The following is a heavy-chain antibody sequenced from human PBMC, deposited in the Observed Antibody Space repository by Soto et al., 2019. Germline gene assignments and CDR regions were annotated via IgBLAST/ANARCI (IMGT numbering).Heavy chain of an antibody. J-gene: IGHJ5*02. D-gene: IGHD2-15*01. CDR2: IYYSGST. CDR1: GGSISRSSYS. V-gene: IGHV4-39*01. Sequence: SETLSLTCTVSGGSISRSSYSWGWIRQPPGKGLEWIGTIYYSGSTYYTPSLKSRVTISVDTSKNQFSLKLSSVTAADTAVYYCATRQGGSYNWFDPWGQGTLVTVSS. CDR3: ATRQGGSYNWFDP.